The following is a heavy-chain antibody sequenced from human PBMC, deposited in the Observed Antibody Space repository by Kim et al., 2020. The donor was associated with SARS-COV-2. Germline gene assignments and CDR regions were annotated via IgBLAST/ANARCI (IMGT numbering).Heavy chain of an antibody. J-gene: IGHJ4*02. Sequence: DSVKGRFTTSRDKSKNTLYLQMNSLRAEDTAVYYCARGEEGSSYGGPIDYWGQGTLVTVSS. D-gene: IGHD6-6*01. V-gene: IGHV3-30*07. CDR3: ARGEEGSSYGGPIDY.